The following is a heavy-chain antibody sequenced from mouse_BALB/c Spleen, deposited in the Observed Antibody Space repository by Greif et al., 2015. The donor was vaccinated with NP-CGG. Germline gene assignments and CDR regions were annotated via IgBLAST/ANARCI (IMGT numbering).Heavy chain of an antibody. J-gene: IGHJ3*01. CDR2: INPSTGYT. Sequence: QVQLKQSGAELAKPGASVKMSRKASGYTFTSYWMHWVKQRPGQGLEWIGYINPSTGYTEYNQKFKDKATLTADKSSSTAYMQLSSLTSEDSAVYYCARLDYRYAWFAYWGQGTLVTVSA. CDR1: GYTFTSYW. D-gene: IGHD2-14*01. V-gene: IGHV1-7*01. CDR3: ARLDYRYAWFAY.